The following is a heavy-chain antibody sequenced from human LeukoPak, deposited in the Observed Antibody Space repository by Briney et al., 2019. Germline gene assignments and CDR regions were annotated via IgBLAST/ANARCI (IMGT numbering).Heavy chain of an antibody. V-gene: IGHV3-7*01. J-gene: IGHJ4*02. CDR1: GFIFSNYW. CDR3: ARTVRVVDY. D-gene: IGHD1-1*01. Sequence: GGSLRLSCAASGFIFSNYWMSWVRQAPGKGLEWVAHIKPDGSEKYHVDSVKGRFTISRDNAKNSVYLQMNSLRAEDTVVYFCARTVRVVDYWGQGTQVTVSS. CDR2: IKPDGSEK.